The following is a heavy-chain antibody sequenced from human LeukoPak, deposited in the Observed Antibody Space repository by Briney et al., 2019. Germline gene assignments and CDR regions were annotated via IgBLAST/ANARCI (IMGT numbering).Heavy chain of an antibody. D-gene: IGHD6-19*01. V-gene: IGHV3-23*01. CDR3: AKDLLQWLAYFDY. Sequence: PGGSLRLSCAASGFTFSSDAMTWVRQAPGKGLEWVSAISGSGGSTYYADSVKGRFTISRDNSKNTLYLQMNSLRAEDTAVYYCAKDLLQWLAYFDYWGQGTLVTVSS. CDR1: GFTFSSDA. CDR2: ISGSGGST. J-gene: IGHJ4*02.